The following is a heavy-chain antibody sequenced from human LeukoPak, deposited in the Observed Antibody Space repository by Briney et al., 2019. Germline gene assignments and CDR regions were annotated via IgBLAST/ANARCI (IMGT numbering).Heavy chain of an antibody. J-gene: IGHJ4*02. Sequence: GGSLRLSCAASGFTVNGNYMNWVRQAPGKGLEWLSIIYSGGSSHYADSVRGRFIISRDNVKNTLSLQMNSLRVEDTGIYYCAGSSDWHGGDYWGQGTLVTVSS. CDR3: AGSSDWHGGDY. V-gene: IGHV3-66*01. CDR2: IYSGGSS. D-gene: IGHD2-21*02. CDR1: GFTVNGNY.